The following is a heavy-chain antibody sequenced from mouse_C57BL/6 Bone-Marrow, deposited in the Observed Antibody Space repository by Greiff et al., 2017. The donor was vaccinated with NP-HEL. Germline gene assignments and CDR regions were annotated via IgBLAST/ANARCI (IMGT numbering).Heavy chain of an antibody. CDR1: GFTFSDYY. D-gene: IGHD2-1*01. J-gene: IGHJ4*01. CDR3: ARHGNYFYYYAMDY. CDR2: ISNGGGST. V-gene: IGHV5-12*01. Sequence: EVKVVESGGGLVQPGGSLKLSCAASGFTFSDYYMYWVRQTPEKRLEWVAYISNGGGSTYYPDTVKGRFTISRDNAKNTLYLQMSRLKSEDTAMYYCARHGNYFYYYAMDYWGQGTSVTVSS.